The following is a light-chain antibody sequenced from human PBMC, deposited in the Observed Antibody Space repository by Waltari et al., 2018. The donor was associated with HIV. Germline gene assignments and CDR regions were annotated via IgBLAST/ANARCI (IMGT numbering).Light chain of an antibody. CDR1: DTDFSLYKF. CDR3: ASFTGDDNTVM. V-gene: IGLV2-14*03. J-gene: IGLJ3*02. CDR2: VVD. Sequence: AVTQPASVSGLPGQSTTISCTGDDTDFSLYKFVSWYQQHSGKPPRLILYVVDRLASGVSDRFPGSMSGNTASLTSSGLRAEDEGHYYCASFTGDDNTVMFGGGTEVTVL.